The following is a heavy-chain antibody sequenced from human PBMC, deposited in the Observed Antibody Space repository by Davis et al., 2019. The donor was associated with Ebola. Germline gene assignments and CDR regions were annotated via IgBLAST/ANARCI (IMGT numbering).Heavy chain of an antibody. CDR3: ARRYGDYPGGFGP. CDR2: INSYSNT. J-gene: IGHJ5*02. Sequence: ASVKVSCKASGYTFTSYGISWVRQAPGQGLEWMGWINSYSNTKYAQKLQGRVTMTTDTSTSTAYMELRSLRSDDTAVYYWARRYGDYPGGFGPWGQGTLVTVSS. V-gene: IGHV1-18*04. D-gene: IGHD4-17*01. CDR1: GYTFTSYG.